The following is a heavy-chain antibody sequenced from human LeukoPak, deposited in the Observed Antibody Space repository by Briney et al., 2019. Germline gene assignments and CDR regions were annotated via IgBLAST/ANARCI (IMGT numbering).Heavy chain of an antibody. J-gene: IGHJ4*02. D-gene: IGHD6-19*01. CDR3: AREGSLMGYYSGLGFNY. CDR1: GYSISSEDY. Sequence: SETLSLTCTVSGYSISSEDYWGWIRQTPGKGLEWIGSFYHRGSYYNPSLKSRITILLDMSKNQFSLKLSSVTAADTAVYYCAREGSLMGYYSGLGFNYWGQGTLVTVSS. CDR2: FYHRGS. V-gene: IGHV4-38-2*02.